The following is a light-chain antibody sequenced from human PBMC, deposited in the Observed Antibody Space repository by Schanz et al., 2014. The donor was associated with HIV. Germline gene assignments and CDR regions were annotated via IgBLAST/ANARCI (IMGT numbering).Light chain of an antibody. CDR3: GTWDDGRKAVV. V-gene: IGLV1-51*01. CDR2: DNN. J-gene: IGLJ2*01. Sequence: QSVLTQPPSVSAAPGQKVTISCSGSSSNIGNNYVSWYQQLPGTAPKLLIYDNNKRPSGIPDRFSGSKSGTSATLGITGLQTGDEADYYCGTWDDGRKAVVFGGGTKLTVL. CDR1: SSNIGNNY.